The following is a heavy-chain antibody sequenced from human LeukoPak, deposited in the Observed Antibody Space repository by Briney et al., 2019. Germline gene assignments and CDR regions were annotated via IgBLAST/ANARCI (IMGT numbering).Heavy chain of an antibody. CDR3: ARDLELSAVYYFDS. CDR2: ISKDGSKK. V-gene: IGHV3-30*04. D-gene: IGHD3-3*01. Sequence: GRSLRLSCAASGVIVTDSAMHWIRQAPGKGLEWVSLISKDGSKKYYADSVKGRFTISRDNSKNMLYLQMNSLRADDTAVYYCARDLELSAVYYFDSWGQGTLVIVSS. J-gene: IGHJ4*02. CDR1: GVIVTDSA.